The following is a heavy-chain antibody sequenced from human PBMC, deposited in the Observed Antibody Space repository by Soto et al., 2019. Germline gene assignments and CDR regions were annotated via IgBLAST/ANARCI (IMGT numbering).Heavy chain of an antibody. CDR3: ARAPGSHYGMDV. CDR2: ISSGRSNI. D-gene: IGHD2-15*01. V-gene: IGHV3-21*01. Sequence: GGPLRLSCAASGFTFSSYAMHWVRQAQGKGLEWVAAISSGRSNIYYADSVKGRFTISRDNAKNSLYLQMNSLRAEDTAVYYCARAPGSHYGMDVWGQGTTVTVSS. CDR1: GFTFSSYA. J-gene: IGHJ6*02.